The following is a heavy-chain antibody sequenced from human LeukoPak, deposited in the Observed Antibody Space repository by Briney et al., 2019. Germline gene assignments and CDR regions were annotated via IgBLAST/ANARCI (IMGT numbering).Heavy chain of an antibody. CDR2: IYYSGST. V-gene: IGHV4-38-2*02. J-gene: IGHJ4*02. CDR1: GYSISSGYY. Sequence: KLSETLSLTCTVSGYSISSGYYWGWIRQPPGKGREGIGYIYYSGSTNYNPSLKSRVTISVDTSKNQFSLMLSSVTAADTAVYYCARHIVRGATPGYYFDYWGQGTLVTVSS. CDR3: ARHIVRGATPGYYFDY. D-gene: IGHD3-10*01.